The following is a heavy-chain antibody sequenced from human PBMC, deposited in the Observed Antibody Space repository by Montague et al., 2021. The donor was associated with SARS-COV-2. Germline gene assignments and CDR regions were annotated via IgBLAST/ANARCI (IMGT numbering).Heavy chain of an antibody. CDR1: GGSFSGYY. J-gene: IGHJ6*02. Sequence: SETRSLTCTVDGGSFSGYYWSWIRQPPGKGLEWIGEINHSGSTKXKPSLKSRVTISVETSKNQFSLKLSSVTAADTAVYYCAGGELELHIRDYYYYGMDVWGQGTTVTVSS. CDR2: INHSGST. CDR3: AGGELELHIRDYYYYGMDV. V-gene: IGHV4-34*01. D-gene: IGHD1-7*01.